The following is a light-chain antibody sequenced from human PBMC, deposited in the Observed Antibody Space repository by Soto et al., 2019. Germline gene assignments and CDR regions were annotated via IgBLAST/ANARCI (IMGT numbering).Light chain of an antibody. CDR3: QQYNNWPET. CDR2: GAS. J-gene: IGKJ1*01. V-gene: IGKV3-15*01. Sequence: EIVVTQSPATLSVSPGERATLSCRASRSVSSNLAWYQQKPGQAPRLLIFGASTRATGIPARFSGSGSGTEFTLTISSLQSEDFAVYYCQQYNNWPETFGQGTKVDI. CDR1: RSVSSN.